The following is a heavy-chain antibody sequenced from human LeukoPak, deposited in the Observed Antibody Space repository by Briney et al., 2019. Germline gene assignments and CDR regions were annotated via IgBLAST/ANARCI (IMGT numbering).Heavy chain of an antibody. J-gene: IGHJ6*02. Sequence: SQTLSLTCAISGDSVSSNSAAWNWIRQSPSRGLEWLGRTYYRSKWYNDYAVSVKSRITINPDTSKNRFSLQLNSVTPEDTAAYYCARGNYDYVWGSYRYSYYGMDVWGQGTTVTVSS. CDR3: ARGNYDYVWGSYRYSYYGMDV. D-gene: IGHD3-16*02. CDR2: TYYRSKWYN. V-gene: IGHV6-1*01. CDR1: GDSVSSNSAA.